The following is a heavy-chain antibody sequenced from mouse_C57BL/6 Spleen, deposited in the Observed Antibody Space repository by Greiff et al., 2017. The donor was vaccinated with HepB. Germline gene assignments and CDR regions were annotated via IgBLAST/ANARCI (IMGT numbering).Heavy chain of an antibody. CDR1: GYAFSSSW. CDR3: ARFWDYDEGFAY. J-gene: IGHJ3*01. CDR2: IYPGDGDT. Sequence: ESGPELVKPGASVKISCKASGYAFSSSWMNWVKQRPGKGLEWIGRIYPGDGDTNYNGKFKGKATLTADKSSSTAYMQLSSLTSEDSAVYFCARFWDYDEGFAYWGQGTLVTVSA. D-gene: IGHD2-4*01. V-gene: IGHV1-82*01.